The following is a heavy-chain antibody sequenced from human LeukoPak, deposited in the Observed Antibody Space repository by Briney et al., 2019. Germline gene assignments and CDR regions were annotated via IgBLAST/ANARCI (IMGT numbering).Heavy chain of an antibody. Sequence: PSETLSLTSAVYGGSFSGYYWSWIRQPPGKGLEWIGEINHSGSTNYNPSLKSRVTISVDTSKNQFSLKLSSVTAADTAVYYCARGSRGYYYYYMDVWGKGTTVTVSS. CDR1: GGSFSGYY. CDR2: INHSGST. D-gene: IGHD3-10*01. J-gene: IGHJ6*03. V-gene: IGHV4-34*01. CDR3: ARGSRGYYYYYMDV.